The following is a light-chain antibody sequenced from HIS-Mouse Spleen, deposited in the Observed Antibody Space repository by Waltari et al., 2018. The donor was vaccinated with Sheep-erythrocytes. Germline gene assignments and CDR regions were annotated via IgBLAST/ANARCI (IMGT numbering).Light chain of an antibody. V-gene: IGLV3-19*01. J-gene: IGLJ2*01. CDR3: NSRDSSGNV. CDR2: GKN. CDR1: SLRSYY. Sequence: SSELTQDPAVSVALGQTVRITCQGDSLRSYYASWYQQKPGQAPGLVIYGKNNRPSGIPGRFSGYSSGNTASLTITGAQAEDEADYYCNSRDSSGNVFGGGTKLTVL.